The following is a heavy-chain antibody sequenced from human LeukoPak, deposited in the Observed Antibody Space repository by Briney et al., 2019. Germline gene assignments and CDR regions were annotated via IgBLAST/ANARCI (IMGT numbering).Heavy chain of an antibody. CDR2: INHSGST. V-gene: IGHV4-34*09. J-gene: IGHJ3*02. CDR1: GGSFSGYY. Sequence: SETLSLTCAVYGGSFSGYYWSWIRQPPGKGLEWIGEINHSGSTNYNPSLKSRVTISVDTSKNQFSLKLSSVTAADTAVYYCARDRGGYCSSTSCPLGAFDIWGQGTMVTVSS. CDR3: ARDRGGYCSSTSCPLGAFDI. D-gene: IGHD2-2*01.